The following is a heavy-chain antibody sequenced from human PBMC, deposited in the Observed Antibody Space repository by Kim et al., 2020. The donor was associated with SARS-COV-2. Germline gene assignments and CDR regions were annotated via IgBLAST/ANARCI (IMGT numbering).Heavy chain of an antibody. CDR3: ARDTRDYYGMDV. Sequence: KYYADSVKGGFTIARDNSKNTLYLQMNSLRAEDTAVYYCARDTRDYYGMDVWGQGTTVTVSS. V-gene: IGHV3-33*01. J-gene: IGHJ6*02. CDR2: K.